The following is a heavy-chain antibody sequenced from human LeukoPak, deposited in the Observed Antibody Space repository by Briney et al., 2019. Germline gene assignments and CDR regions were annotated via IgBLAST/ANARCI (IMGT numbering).Heavy chain of an antibody. V-gene: IGHV4-4*07. CDR2: VYTSGTT. J-gene: IGHJ4*02. CDR3: ARGTEKTRISGYYYFDH. D-gene: IGHD5-12*01. CDR1: GGSISGYF. Sequence: SETLSLTCTVSGGSISGYFWTWIRQPAGKELEWIGRVYTSGTTYYNPSLESRVTISLDTFNNQFSLRVTSVTAADTAIYYCARGTEKTRISGYYYFDHWGRGLLVTVSS.